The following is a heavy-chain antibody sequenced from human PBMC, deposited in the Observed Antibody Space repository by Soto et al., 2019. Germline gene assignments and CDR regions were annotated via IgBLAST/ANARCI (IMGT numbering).Heavy chain of an antibody. J-gene: IGHJ5*02. CDR2: VLYDGNNK. CDR3: ARANPWFDP. CDR1: GFTFSSYA. Sequence: GGSLRLSCAASGFTFSSYAMHWVRQAPGKGLEWVAVVLYDGNNKYYADSVKGRFTISRDNSKNTLYLQMNSLRAEDTAVYYCARANPWFDPWGQGTLVTVSS. V-gene: IGHV3-30-3*01.